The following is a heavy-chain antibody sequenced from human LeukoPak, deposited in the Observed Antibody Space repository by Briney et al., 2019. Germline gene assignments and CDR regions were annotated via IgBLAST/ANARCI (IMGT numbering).Heavy chain of an antibody. V-gene: IGHV3-74*03. CDR1: GFTFSGYW. D-gene: IGHD3-16*01. CDR3: ARETPRGERYYFDY. CDR2: TNPDGGTT. J-gene: IGHJ4*02. Sequence: AGGSLRLSCAASGFTFSGYWMHWVRQAPGKGLVWVSRTNPDGGTTTYADSVKGRFTISRDNAKNTLYLQMNSLRAEDTALYYCARETPRGERYYFDYWGQGALVTVSS.